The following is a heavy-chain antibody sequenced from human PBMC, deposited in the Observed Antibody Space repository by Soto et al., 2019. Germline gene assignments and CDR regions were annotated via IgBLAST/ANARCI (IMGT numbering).Heavy chain of an antibody. J-gene: IGHJ6*03. CDR2: ISSSSSYI. CDR3: AREFPTYYDLWSGRDTYYYYYMDV. CDR1: GFTFSSYS. V-gene: IGHV3-21*01. D-gene: IGHD3-3*01. Sequence: GGSLRLSCAASGFTFSSYSMNWVRQAPGKGLEWVSSISSSSSYIYYADSVKGRFTISRDNAKNSLYLQMNSLRAEDTAVYYCAREFPTYYDLWSGRDTYYYYYMDVWGKGPTVTVSS.